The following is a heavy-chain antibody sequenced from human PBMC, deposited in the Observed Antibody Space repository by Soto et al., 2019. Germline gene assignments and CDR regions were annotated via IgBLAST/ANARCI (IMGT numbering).Heavy chain of an antibody. D-gene: IGHD6-6*01. Sequence: SLRLSCAASGFTFNIYGMHWVRQAPDKGLEWVALISYDGSNQYYADSVKGRFTISRDNSKNTLFLQMNSLRADDTAVYYCAKHQAPGQGSFDSWGQGTLVTVSS. CDR3: AKHQAPGQGSFDS. CDR2: ISYDGSNQ. J-gene: IGHJ4*02. CDR1: GFTFNIYG. V-gene: IGHV3-30*18.